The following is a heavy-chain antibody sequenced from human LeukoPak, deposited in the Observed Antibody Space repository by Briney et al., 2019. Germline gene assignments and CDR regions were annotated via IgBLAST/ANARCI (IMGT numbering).Heavy chain of an antibody. CDR1: GYTFTSHC. Sequence: VASVKVSCSASGYTFTSHCIRWVRQARGQGREGMGWISAYNGNTNYAQKLQGRVTMTTDTSTSTAYMELRSLRSDDTAVYYCARSAWNGDYDGDNEGYWGQGTLVTVSS. CDR2: ISAYNGNT. V-gene: IGHV1-18*01. J-gene: IGHJ4*02. CDR3: ARSAWNGDYDGDNEGY. D-gene: IGHD4-17*01.